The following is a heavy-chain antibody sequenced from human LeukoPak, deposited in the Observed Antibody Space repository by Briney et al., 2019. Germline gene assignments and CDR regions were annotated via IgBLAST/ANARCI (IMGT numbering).Heavy chain of an antibody. CDR3: ARDGFSDGDGVFFFDY. D-gene: IGHD4-17*01. CDR2: ISFNGST. Sequence: PSETLSLTCTVSTASISNYYWSWIRQPPGKGLEWIGYISFNGSTNYNPSLKSRVAISIDTSKNQFSLKVTSVTAADTAVYYCARDGFSDGDGVFFFDYWRQGTLVTVSS. V-gene: IGHV4-59*01. J-gene: IGHJ4*02. CDR1: TASISNYY.